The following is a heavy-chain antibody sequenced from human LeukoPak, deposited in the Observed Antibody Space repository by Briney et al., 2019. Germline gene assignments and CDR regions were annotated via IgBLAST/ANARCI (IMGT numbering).Heavy chain of an antibody. Sequence: TSETLSLTCTVSGGSISSYYWSWIRQPAWKGLEWIGRMFYSGNTDYNPSLKSRLTMSIDTSKNQFSLNLSSVTAADTAVYYCARGRGSSWYYFDSWGQGTLITVSS. CDR2: MFYSGNT. V-gene: IGHV4-4*07. CDR1: GGSISSYY. J-gene: IGHJ4*02. D-gene: IGHD6-13*01. CDR3: ARGRGSSWYYFDS.